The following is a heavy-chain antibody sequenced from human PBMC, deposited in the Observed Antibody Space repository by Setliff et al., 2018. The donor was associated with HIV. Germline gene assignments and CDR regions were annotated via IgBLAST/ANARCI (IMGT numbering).Heavy chain of an antibody. D-gene: IGHD1-26*01. V-gene: IGHV4-34*01. J-gene: IGHJ3*02. CDR1: DGSFSGYY. CDR2: IDHSGST. Sequence: SETLSLTCAVYDGSFSGYYWSWIRQPPGKGLEWIGEIDHSGSTNYNPSLKSRVTISVDTSKKQFSLRLSSVTAADTAVYFCARALAYWVGRRAFDIWGQGTMVTVS. CDR3: ARALAYWVGRRAFDI.